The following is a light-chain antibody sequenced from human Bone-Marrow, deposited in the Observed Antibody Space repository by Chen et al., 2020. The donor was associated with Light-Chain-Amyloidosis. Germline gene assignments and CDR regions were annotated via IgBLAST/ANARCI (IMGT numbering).Light chain of an antibody. CDR2: YTS. J-gene: IGKJ1*01. CDR1: QSVGAY. V-gene: IGKV3-11*01. CDR3: QRGATWPWT. Sequence: VLTQSPATLSLSPGEGATLSCRTSQSVGAYLAWYQQRPGQAPRLLIYYTSNRATGIPARCSGSGSEADFTLTISRLESGDCAVYYCQRGATWPWTFSHGTKVEI.